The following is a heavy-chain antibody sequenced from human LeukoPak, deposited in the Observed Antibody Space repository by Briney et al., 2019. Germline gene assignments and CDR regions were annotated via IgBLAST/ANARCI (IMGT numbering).Heavy chain of an antibody. CDR2: IKEDGSEK. Sequence: PGGSLRLSCVASGFNFTTYWLTWVRQAPGKGLEWVANIKEDGSEKYYVDSVKGRFTISRDNAKTSLFLQMNSLRDEETAVCYCARDPDIVWGQGTLVTVSS. V-gene: IGHV3-7*01. CDR1: GFNFTTYW. CDR3: ARDPDIV. D-gene: IGHD5-12*01. J-gene: IGHJ4*02.